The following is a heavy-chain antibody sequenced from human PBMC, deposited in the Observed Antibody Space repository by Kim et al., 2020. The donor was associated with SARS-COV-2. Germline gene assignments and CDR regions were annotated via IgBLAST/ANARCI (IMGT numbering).Heavy chain of an antibody. CDR1: GGSFSGYS. CDR2: INHSGST. V-gene: IGHV4-34*01. D-gene: IGHD3-10*01. CDR3: ASRRTYYDGSGSHYNPRGYNYFDP. J-gene: IGHJ5*02. Sequence: SETLSLTCAVYGGSFSGYSWNWIRQPPGKGLEWIGEINHSGSTNYNPSLKSRVTISVDTSKNQFSLKLSSVTAADTAVYYCASRRTYYDGSGSHYNPRGYNYFDPWGQGSLVTVSS.